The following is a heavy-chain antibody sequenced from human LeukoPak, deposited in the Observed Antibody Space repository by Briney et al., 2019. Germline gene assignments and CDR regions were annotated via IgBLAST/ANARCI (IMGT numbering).Heavy chain of an antibody. CDR1: GGSISSSSYY. CDR3: ARGYYDSSGYYYPFDY. J-gene: IGHJ4*02. D-gene: IGHD3-22*01. Sequence: SETLSLTCTVSGGSISSSSYYWGWIRQPPGKGLEWIGSIYYSGSTYNNPSLKSRVTISVDTSKNQFSLKLSSVTAADTAVYYCARGYYDSSGYYYPFDYWGQGTLVTVSS. CDR2: IYYSGST. V-gene: IGHV4-39*07.